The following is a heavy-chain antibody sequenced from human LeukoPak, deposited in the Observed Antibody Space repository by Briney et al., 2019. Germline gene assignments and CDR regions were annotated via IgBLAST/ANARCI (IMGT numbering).Heavy chain of an antibody. V-gene: IGHV4-59*02. CDR2: IYYTGST. J-gene: IGHJ4*02. CDR1: GDSVRNYY. D-gene: IGHD4-23*01. CDR3: ARVGFGNTPHPIDY. Sequence: PSETLSLTCTVSGDSVRNYYWSWIRQPPGKGLEWIGYIYYTGSTNYNPSLKSRVTISVDTSKNQFSLELTSVTAADTAVYYCARVGFGNTPHPIDYWGQGTLVTVSS.